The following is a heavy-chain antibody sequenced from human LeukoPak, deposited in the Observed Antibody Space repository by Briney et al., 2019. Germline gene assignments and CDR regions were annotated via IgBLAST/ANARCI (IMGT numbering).Heavy chain of an antibody. Sequence: SETLSLTCAVYGGSFSGYYWSWIRQPPGKGLEWIGEINHSGSTNYNPSLKSRVTISVDTSKNQFSLKLSSVTAADTAVYYCARTRSSGWYVDYWGQGTLVTVSS. CDR3: ARTRSSGWYVDY. D-gene: IGHD6-19*01. J-gene: IGHJ4*02. CDR1: GGSFSGYY. V-gene: IGHV4-34*01. CDR2: INHSGST.